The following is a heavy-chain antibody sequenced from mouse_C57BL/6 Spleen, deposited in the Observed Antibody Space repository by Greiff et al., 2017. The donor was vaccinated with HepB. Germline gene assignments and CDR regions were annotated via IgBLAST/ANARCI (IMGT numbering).Heavy chain of an antibody. D-gene: IGHD2-4*01. J-gene: IGHJ2*01. CDR2: IHPNSGST. Sequence: VQLQQSGAELVKPGASVKLSCKASGYTFTSYWMHWVKQRPGQGLEWIGMIHPNSGSTNYNEKFKSKATLTVDKSSSTAYMQLSSLTSEDSAVYYCARWGITSGFDYWGQGTTLTVSS. V-gene: IGHV1-64*01. CDR3: ARWGITSGFDY. CDR1: GYTFTSYW.